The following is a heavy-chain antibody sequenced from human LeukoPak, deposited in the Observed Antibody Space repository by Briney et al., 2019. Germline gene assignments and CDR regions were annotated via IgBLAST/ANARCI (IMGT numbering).Heavy chain of an antibody. CDR2: ITSTSSAT. V-gene: IGHV3-48*04. CDR3: ARAIASYGDSAY. D-gene: IGHD5-18*01. CDR1: GFKFSSFS. Sequence: PGGSLRLSCAASGFKFSSFSMGWVRQAPGKGLEWLSYITSTSSATYYADPLQGRFTISRDNAKNSLYLQINSLRADDTAVYYCARAIASYGDSAYWGQGTLVTVSS. J-gene: IGHJ4*02.